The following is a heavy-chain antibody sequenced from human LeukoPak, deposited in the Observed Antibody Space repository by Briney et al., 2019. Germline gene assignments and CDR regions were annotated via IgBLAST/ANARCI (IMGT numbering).Heavy chain of an antibody. D-gene: IGHD1-1*01. CDR1: GGSVSSGGYS. J-gene: IGHJ4*02. Sequence: PSETLSLTCAVSGGSVSSGGYSWSWIRQPPGRDLEWIGYTYDSGSTYYNSSLKSRVTISVDRSKNQFSLKLSSVTAADTAVYYCARRNGPFDYWGQGTLVTVSS. V-gene: IGHV4-30-2*01. CDR2: TYDSGST. CDR3: ARRNGPFDY.